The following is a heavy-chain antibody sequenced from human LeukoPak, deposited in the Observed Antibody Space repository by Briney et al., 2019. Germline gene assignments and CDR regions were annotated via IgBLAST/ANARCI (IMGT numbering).Heavy chain of an antibody. CDR1: GGSISSYY. D-gene: IGHD5-24*01. V-gene: IGHV4-59*01. J-gene: IGHJ3*02. CDR2: TYYSGST. Sequence: SETLSLTCTVSGGSISSYYWSWIRQPPGKGLEWIGYTYYSGSTNYNPSLKSRVTISVDTSKNQFSLKLSSVTAADTAVYYCARDTTMPHAFDIWGQGTMVTVSS. CDR3: ARDTTMPHAFDI.